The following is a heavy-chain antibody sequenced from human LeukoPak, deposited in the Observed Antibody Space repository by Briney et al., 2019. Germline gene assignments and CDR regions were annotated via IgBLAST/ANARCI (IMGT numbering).Heavy chain of an antibody. CDR1: GGTFSSYA. Sequence: SVKVSCKASGGTFSSYAISWVRQAPGQGLEWMGGIIPIFGTANYAQKFQGRVTITADESTSTAYMELSSLRSEDTAVYYCAREGGSHRYCSSTSCPYYLDYWGQGTLVTVSS. CDR2: IIPIFGTA. D-gene: IGHD2-2*01. CDR3: AREGGSHRYCSSTSCPYYLDY. J-gene: IGHJ4*02. V-gene: IGHV1-69*13.